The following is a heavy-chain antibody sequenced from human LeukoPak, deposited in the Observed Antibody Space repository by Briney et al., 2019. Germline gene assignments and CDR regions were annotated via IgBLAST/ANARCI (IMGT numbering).Heavy chain of an antibody. CDR2: ISGSGGST. Sequence: GGSLRLSCTASGFTFSSYAMSWVRQAPGKGLEWVSAISGSGGSTYYADSVKGRFTISRDNSKNTLYLQMNSLRAEDTAVYYCAKDLSYYDSSGYSVEYFQHWGQGTLVTVSS. CDR3: AKDLSYYDSSGYSVEYFQH. V-gene: IGHV3-23*01. CDR1: GFTFSSYA. J-gene: IGHJ1*01. D-gene: IGHD3-22*01.